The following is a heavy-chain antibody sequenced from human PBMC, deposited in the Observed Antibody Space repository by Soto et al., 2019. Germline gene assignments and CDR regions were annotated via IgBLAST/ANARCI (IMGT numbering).Heavy chain of an antibody. CDR2: IYPGDSDT. CDR3: ARRPGDSYGYYYYGMDV. J-gene: IGHJ6*02. D-gene: IGHD5-18*01. CDR1: GYIFTSYW. V-gene: IGHV5-51*01. Sequence: GGSLKISRNGSGYIFTSYWLGLVRQMPGKGLEWVGIIYPGDSDTRYSPSFQGQVTISADKYISTAYLQWSSLKASGTAMYYCARRPGDSYGYYYYGMDVWGQGTTVTVSS.